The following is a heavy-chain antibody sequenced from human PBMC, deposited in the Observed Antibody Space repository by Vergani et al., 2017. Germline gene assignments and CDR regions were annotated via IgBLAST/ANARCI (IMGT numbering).Heavy chain of an antibody. V-gene: IGHV4-4*02. CDR3: ARTIAVAGTAHGMDV. J-gene: IGHJ6*04. CDR2: SYHSGST. Sequence: QVQLPESGPGLVKPSGTLSLTCAVSGGTISSSHWWSLVRPPPGKGLEWIGESYHSGSTNYNPSLKSRVTISVDKSKNQFSLKLSSVTAADTAVYYCARTIAVAGTAHGMDVWGEGTTVTVSS. CDR1: GGTISSSHW. D-gene: IGHD6-19*01.